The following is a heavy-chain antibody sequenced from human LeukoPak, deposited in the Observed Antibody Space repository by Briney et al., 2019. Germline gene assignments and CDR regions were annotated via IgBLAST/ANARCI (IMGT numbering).Heavy chain of an antibody. D-gene: IGHD3-9*01. CDR2: ITMSSTYI. J-gene: IGHJ4*02. V-gene: IGHV3-21*01. CDR3: ARVLRDYYFDY. Sequence: GGSLRLSCAAPGFSFSSYNMNWVRQAPGKGLEWVSSITMSSTYIYHADSVKGRFTISRDNAKNSLFLQMNSLRAEDTAVYYRARVLRDYYFDYWGQGTLVTVSS. CDR1: GFSFSSYN.